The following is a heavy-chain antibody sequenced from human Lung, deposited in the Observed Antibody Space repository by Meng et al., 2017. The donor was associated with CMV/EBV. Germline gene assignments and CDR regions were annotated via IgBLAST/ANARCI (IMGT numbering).Heavy chain of an antibody. CDR2: MRHDGSNH. CDR1: GFTFSRYD. Sequence: GESLKISCAASGFTFSRYDMHWVRQAPGKGLEWVAFMRHDGSNHYYADSVKGRFTISRDNSKNTLYLKMNSLRAEDTAVYYCAKFLSWEPDDAFDIWGQGTXVTVSS. D-gene: IGHD1-26*01. CDR3: AKFLSWEPDDAFDI. J-gene: IGHJ3*02. V-gene: IGHV3-30*02.